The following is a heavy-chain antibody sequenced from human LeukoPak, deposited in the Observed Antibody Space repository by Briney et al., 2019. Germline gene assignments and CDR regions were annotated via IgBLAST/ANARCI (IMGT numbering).Heavy chain of an antibody. J-gene: IGHJ6*02. CDR2: MNPNSGNT. CDR3: ASEAVAGLSYYYGMDV. Sequence: ASVKVSCKASGYTFTSYDINWVRQATGQGLEWMGWMNPNSGNTGYAQKFQGRVTMTRNTSISTAYMELSSLRSEDTAVYYCASEAVAGLSYYYGMDVWGQGTTVTVSS. D-gene: IGHD6-19*01. V-gene: IGHV1-8*01. CDR1: GYTFTSYD.